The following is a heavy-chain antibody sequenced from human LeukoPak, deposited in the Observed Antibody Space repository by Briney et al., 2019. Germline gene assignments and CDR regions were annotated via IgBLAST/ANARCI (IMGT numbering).Heavy chain of an antibody. J-gene: IGHJ5*02. V-gene: IGHV4-59*11. Sequence: SETLSLTCTVSGGPISSHYWSWIRQPPGKGLEWIGYIYYSGSTNYNPSLKSRVIISVDTSKSQISLKLSSVTAADTAVYYCARDMDAYYGSGSYYILDPWGQGTLVTVSS. D-gene: IGHD3-10*01. CDR2: IYYSGST. CDR1: GGPISSHY. CDR3: ARDMDAYYGSGSYYILDP.